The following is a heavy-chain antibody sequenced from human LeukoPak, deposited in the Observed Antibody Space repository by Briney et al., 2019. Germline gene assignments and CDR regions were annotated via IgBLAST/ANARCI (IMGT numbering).Heavy chain of an antibody. D-gene: IGHD2-2*01. V-gene: IGHV1-18*01. J-gene: IGHJ4*02. CDR2: ISAYNGNT. CDR1: GYTFTSYG. CDR3: AIYSYCSSTSCYVGGYFDY. Sequence: ASVKVSCMASGYTFTSYGISWVRQAPGQGLEWMGWISAYNGNTNYAQKLQGRVTMTTDTSTSTAYMELRSLRSDDTAVYYCAIYSYCSSTSCYVGGYFDYWGQGTLVTVSS.